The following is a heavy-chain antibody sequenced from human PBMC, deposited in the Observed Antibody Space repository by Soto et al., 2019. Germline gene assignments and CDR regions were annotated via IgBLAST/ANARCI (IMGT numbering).Heavy chain of an antibody. J-gene: IGHJ1*01. CDR1: GFTFSTHW. CDR2: IKQDGSER. Sequence: EVQLVDSGGGLVQPGGSLRLSCTASGFTFSTHWMSWVRQAPGKGLEWVANIKQDGSERYYVDSVKGRFTISTDKAKNAVYVQMARLRAEDTAVYDCAREGRGYCSSSSCPGIWGQGTLVIVSS. CDR3: AREGRGYCSSSSCPGI. V-gene: IGHV3-7*01. D-gene: IGHD2-15*01.